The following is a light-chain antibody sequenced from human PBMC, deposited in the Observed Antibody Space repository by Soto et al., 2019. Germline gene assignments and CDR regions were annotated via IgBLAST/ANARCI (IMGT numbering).Light chain of an antibody. CDR3: QKYNSAPRT. Sequence: DVQMTQAPSSLSASVGDRVTITCRASQGISNYLAWYQQKPGKVPKLLIYAASILQSGVPSRFSGSGSGTDGTRTISSLQPEDVATYYCQKYNSAPRTFGGGTKVEIK. V-gene: IGKV1-27*01. CDR2: AAS. J-gene: IGKJ4*01. CDR1: QGISNY.